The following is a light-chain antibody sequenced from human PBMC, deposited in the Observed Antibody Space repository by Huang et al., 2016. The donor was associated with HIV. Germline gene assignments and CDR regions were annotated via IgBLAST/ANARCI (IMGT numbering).Light chain of an antibody. CDR3: QQLNGYPIT. CDR1: HDINNN. Sequence: IQLTQSPPSLSASVGDRVVIACRATHDINNNLAGFQQKPGKAPRLLIYGASILQSGVPSRFSGSASGTHFALIINDRQPDDFAIYYCQQLNGYPITFGQGTR. J-gene: IGKJ5*01. V-gene: IGKV1-9*01. CDR2: GAS.